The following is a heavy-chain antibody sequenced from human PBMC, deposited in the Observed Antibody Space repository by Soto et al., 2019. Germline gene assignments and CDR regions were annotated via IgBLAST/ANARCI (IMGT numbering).Heavy chain of an antibody. V-gene: IGHV1-18*04. J-gene: IGHJ6*02. D-gene: IGHD2-2*01. CDR2: ISAYNGNT. Sequence: GASVKVSCKASGYTFTSYGISWVRQAPGQGLEWMGWISAYNGNTNYAQKLQGRVTMTTDTSTSTAYMELRSLRSDDTAVYYCARDPTCSSTSCYGYYYYYGMDVWGHVTTVTVSS. CDR3: ARDPTCSSTSCYGYYYYYGMDV. CDR1: GYTFTSYG.